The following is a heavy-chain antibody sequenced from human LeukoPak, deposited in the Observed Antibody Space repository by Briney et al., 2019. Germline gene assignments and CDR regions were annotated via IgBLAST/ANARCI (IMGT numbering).Heavy chain of an antibody. Sequence: GAPVKVSCKASGYTFTSYWMHWVRQAPGQGLEWMGWVITNNGDTKYAHKYQGRVTMTRDTSINTVYMELSMVTSDDTAMYYCARGGPNHGFDYWGQGILVTVSS. D-gene: IGHD1-14*01. CDR1: GYTFTSYW. J-gene: IGHJ4*02. CDR3: ARGGPNHGFDY. V-gene: IGHV1-2*07. CDR2: VITNNGDT.